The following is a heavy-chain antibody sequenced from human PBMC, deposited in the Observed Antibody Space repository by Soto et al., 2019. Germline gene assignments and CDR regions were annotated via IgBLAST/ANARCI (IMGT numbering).Heavy chain of an antibody. Sequence: PSETLSLTCSFSCVVTFSGSYYWSWIRQRPGKGLECLGYIFNSGSAYYNPSLRSRVTISIDTSKDESSLTLSSVTAADTAVYFCARGYSGYDYNFDYWGQGISVTVSS. J-gene: IGHJ4*02. D-gene: IGHD5-12*01. CDR1: CVVTFSGSYY. CDR3: ARGYSGYDYNFDY. V-gene: IGHV4-31*03. CDR2: IFNSGSA.